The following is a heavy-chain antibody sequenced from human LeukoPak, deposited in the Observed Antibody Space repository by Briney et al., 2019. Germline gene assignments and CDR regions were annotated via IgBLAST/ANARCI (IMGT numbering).Heavy chain of an antibody. CDR2: IFSRGNT. CDR3: ARVGDTSSYYYFLDF. D-gene: IGHD3-22*01. V-gene: IGHV4-4*08. Sequence: PSETLSLTCAVSGGSMHSYYWSWIRQPPGKGLEWIGYIFSRGNTNYNPSLQSRVTISVDTSKSQFALKLRSVTAADTAVYYCARVGDTSSYYYFLDFWGQGTLVTVSS. CDR1: GGSMHSYY. J-gene: IGHJ4*02.